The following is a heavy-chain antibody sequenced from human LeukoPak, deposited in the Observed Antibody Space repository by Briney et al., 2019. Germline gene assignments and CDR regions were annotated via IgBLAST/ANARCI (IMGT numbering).Heavy chain of an antibody. D-gene: IGHD2-21*01. CDR2: ISSSSSYI. V-gene: IGHV3-21*01. Sequence: GGSLRLSCAASGFTFSSYSMNWVRQAPGKGLESVSSISSSSSYIYYADSVKGRFTISRDNAKNSLYLQMNSLRAEDTAVYYCASYCGGDCYLDAFDIWGQGTMVTVSS. CDR3: ASYCGGDCYLDAFDI. J-gene: IGHJ3*02. CDR1: GFTFSSYS.